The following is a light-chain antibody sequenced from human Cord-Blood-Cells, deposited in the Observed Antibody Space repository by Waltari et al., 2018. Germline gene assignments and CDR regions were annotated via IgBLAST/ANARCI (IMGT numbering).Light chain of an antibody. CDR2: DTS. CDR1: PGAVTCVPY. V-gene: IGLV7-46*01. Sequence: QAVVTQEPSLTVSPGGPVTLTCGSSPGAVTCVPYHYRFQQKPGQAPRTLIYDTSNKHSWTPARFSGSLLGGKAALTLSGAQPEDEAEYYCLLSYSGAWVFGGGTKLTVL. CDR3: LLSYSGAWV. J-gene: IGLJ3*02.